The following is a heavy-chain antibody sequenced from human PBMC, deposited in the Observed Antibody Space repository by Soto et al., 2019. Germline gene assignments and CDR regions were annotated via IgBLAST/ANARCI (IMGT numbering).Heavy chain of an antibody. Sequence: ASVKVSCKASGYTFTSYGISWVRQAPGQGLEWMGWISAYNGNTNYAQKLQGRVTMTTDTSTSTAYMELRSLRSDDTAVYYCARVWLAAAGNNWFDPWGQGTLVTVSS. J-gene: IGHJ5*02. CDR1: GYTFTSYG. V-gene: IGHV1-18*01. D-gene: IGHD6-13*01. CDR3: ARVWLAAAGNNWFDP. CDR2: ISAYNGNT.